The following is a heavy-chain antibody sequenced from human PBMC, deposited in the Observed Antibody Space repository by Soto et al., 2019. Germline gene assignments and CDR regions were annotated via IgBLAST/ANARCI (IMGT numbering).Heavy chain of an antibody. CDR3: ARLAAAGRLGYYYYYYMDV. D-gene: IGHD6-13*01. CDR2: MNPNSGNT. Sequence: QVQLVQSGAEVKKPGASVKVSCKASGYTFTSYDINWVRQATGQGLEWMGWMNPNSGNTGYAQKFQGRVTMTRNTSISTAYMELSSMRSEDTAVYYCARLAAAGRLGYYYYYYMDVWGKGTTVTVSS. J-gene: IGHJ6*03. CDR1: GYTFTSYD. V-gene: IGHV1-8*01.